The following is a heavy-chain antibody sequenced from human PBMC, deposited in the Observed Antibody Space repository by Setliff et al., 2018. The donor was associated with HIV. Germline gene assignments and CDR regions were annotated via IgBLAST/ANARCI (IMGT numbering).Heavy chain of an antibody. D-gene: IGHD2-2*01. CDR1: GGTFSSYA. CDR3: ARGGVCTSTSCRENDY. Sequence: SVKVSCKASGGTFSSYAISWVRQAPGQGLEWMGGIIPILGMSIYAQKFQGRVTITADESTSTAYMELSSLRSDDTAVYYCARGGVCTSTSCRENDYWGQGTLVTVSS. V-gene: IGHV1-69*10. J-gene: IGHJ4*02. CDR2: IIPILGMS.